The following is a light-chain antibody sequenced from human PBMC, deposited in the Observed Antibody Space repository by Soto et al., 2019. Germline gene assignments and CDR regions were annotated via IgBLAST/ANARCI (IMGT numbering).Light chain of an antibody. CDR2: DAS. Sequence: DIQLTQSPSSVSASVGDRVTITCQASQDIKNYLIWYQQKPGKAPNLLIYDASTLGTGVSSRFSGSGSGTDFSFTITNLHPEDIATYCSQHYDSVPCIFGQGTRLEIK. V-gene: IGKV1-33*01. J-gene: IGKJ2*01. CDR3: QHYDSVPCI. CDR1: QDIKNY.